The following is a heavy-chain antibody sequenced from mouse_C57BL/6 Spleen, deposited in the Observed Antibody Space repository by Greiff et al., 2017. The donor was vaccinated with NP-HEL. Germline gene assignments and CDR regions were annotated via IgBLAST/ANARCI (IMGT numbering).Heavy chain of an antibody. V-gene: IGHV1-18*01. CDR2: INPNNGGT. J-gene: IGHJ3*01. Sequence: EVQGVESGPELVKPGASVKIPCKASGYTFTDYNMDWVKQSHGKSLEWIGDINPNNGGTIYNQKFKGKATLTVDKSSSTAYMELRSLTSEDTAVYYCARSEGWFAYWGQGTLVTVSA. CDR1: GYTFTDYN. CDR3: ARSEGWFAY.